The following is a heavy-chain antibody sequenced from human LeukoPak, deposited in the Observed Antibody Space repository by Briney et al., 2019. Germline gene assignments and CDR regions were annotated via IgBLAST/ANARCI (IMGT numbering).Heavy chain of an antibody. Sequence: GGSLRLSCAASGFTFSSYAMSWVRQAPGKGLEWVSAISGSGGSTYYADSVKGRFTISRDNSKNTLYLQMNSLRAEDTAVYYCARGGAAGTSSSEYFQHWGQGTLVTVSS. CDR3: ARGGAAGTSSSEYFQH. J-gene: IGHJ1*01. CDR2: ISGSGGST. D-gene: IGHD6-13*01. V-gene: IGHV3-23*01. CDR1: GFTFSSYA.